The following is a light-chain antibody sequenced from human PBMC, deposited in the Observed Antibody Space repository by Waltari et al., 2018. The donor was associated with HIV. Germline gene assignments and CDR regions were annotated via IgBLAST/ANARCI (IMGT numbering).Light chain of an antibody. CDR2: EAS. V-gene: IGKV1-5*03. CDR3: QQYNSYPWT. J-gene: IGKJ1*01. Sequence: DIKMTQSPSTLSASVGDRVTITCRASQGVRSWLAWYQQRPGKAPKLLIYEASGLESGVPSRFSGSGSGTEFTLTISSLQPDDFATYYCQQYNSYPWTFGQGTKVAIK. CDR1: QGVRSW.